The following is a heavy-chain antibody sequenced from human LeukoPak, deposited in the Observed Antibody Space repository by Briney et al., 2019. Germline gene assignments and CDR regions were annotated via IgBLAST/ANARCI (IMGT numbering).Heavy chain of an antibody. D-gene: IGHD2-15*01. J-gene: IGHJ4*02. CDR3: ARVYCSGGSCYDY. CDR2: MNPNSGNT. V-gene: IGHV1-8*03. Sequence: ATVKVSCKASGYTFTSYDINWVRQATGQGLEWMGWMNPNSGNTGYAQRFQGRVTITRNTSISTAYMELSSLRSEDTAVYYCARVYCSGGSCYDYWGQGTLVTVSS. CDR1: GYTFTSYD.